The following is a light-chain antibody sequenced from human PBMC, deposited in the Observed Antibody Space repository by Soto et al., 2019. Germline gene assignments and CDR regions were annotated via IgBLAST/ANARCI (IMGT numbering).Light chain of an antibody. J-gene: IGLJ1*01. CDR3: CSYAGSSTDV. CDR2: EGS. CDR1: SSDVGSYNL. Sequence: QSALTQPASVSGSPGQSITISCTGTSSDVGSYNLVSWYQQHPGKAPKLMIYEGSKRPSGVSNRFSGSKSGNTASLTISGLQAEDEADYYCCSYAGSSTDVFGTGTTLTVL. V-gene: IGLV2-23*01.